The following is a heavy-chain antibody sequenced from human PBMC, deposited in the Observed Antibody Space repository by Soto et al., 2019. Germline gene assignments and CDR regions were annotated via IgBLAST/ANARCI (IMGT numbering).Heavy chain of an antibody. CDR2: IYYSGST. D-gene: IGHD6-6*01. CDR3: ARLPRAAPQTYFDY. Sequence: SETLSLTCTVSGGSISPYYWSWIRQPPGKGLEWVGYIYYSGSTNYNPSLKSRVTISVDTSKNQFSLKLSSVTAADTAVYYCARLPRAAPQTYFDYWGQGNLVTVSS. CDR1: GGSISPYY. J-gene: IGHJ4*02. V-gene: IGHV4-59*08.